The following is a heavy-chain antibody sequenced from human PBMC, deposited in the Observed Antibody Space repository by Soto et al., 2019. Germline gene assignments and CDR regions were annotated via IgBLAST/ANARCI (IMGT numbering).Heavy chain of an antibody. Sequence: QVQLVQSGAEVKKPGSSVKVSCKASGDIFSSYPFSWVRQAPGQGLEWMGGIVPLLGTADYAQKFQDRVTITADDFTSTVYMELSSLRSDDTAVHYCARDRGSQNWYFGVWGRGTLVSVSS. CDR3: ARDRGSQNWYFGV. D-gene: IGHD3-10*01. J-gene: IGHJ2*01. CDR2: IVPLLGTA. V-gene: IGHV1-69*01. CDR1: GDIFSSYP.